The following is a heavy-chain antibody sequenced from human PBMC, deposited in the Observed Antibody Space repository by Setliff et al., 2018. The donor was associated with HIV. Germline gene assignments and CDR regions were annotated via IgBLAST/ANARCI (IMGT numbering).Heavy chain of an antibody. Sequence: GESLRLSCAASGFIFSSFAVHWVRQAPGKGLEWVAVISFDGSNKYYADSVKGRFTVSRDNSKNTLYLQMNSLRAEDSAVYYCASGVLVVSAIFPASIAFDIWGQGTMVTVSS. J-gene: IGHJ3*02. D-gene: IGHD2-8*02. CDR1: GFIFSSFA. CDR2: ISFDGSNK. V-gene: IGHV3-30-3*01. CDR3: ASGVLVVSAIFPASIAFDI.